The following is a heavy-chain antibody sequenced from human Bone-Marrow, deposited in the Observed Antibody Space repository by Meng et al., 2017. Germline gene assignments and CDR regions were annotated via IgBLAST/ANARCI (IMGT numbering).Heavy chain of an antibody. CDR2: IYYSGST. J-gene: IGHJ3*02. Sequence: SETLSLTCTVSGGSISSYYWSWIRQPPGNGLEWIGYIYYSGSTNYNPSLKSRVTISVDTSKNQFSLKLSSVTAADTAVYYCARVHGSSRAFDIWGQGTMVTVSS. V-gene: IGHV4-59*01. CDR3: ARVHGSSRAFDI. D-gene: IGHD1-26*01. CDR1: GGSISSYY.